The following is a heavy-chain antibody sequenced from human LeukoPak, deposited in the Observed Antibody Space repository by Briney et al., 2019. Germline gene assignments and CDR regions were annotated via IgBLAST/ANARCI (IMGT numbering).Heavy chain of an antibody. V-gene: IGHV3-7*03. CDR1: GFTFSSYW. Sequence: QTGGSLRLSCAASGFTFSSYWMSWVRQPPGKGLEWVANIKQDGSEKYYVDSVKGRFTISRDNAKNSLYLQMNSLRAEDTAMYYCARDPHSSGWWYYYYGMDVWGKGTTVTVSS. CDR2: IKQDGSEK. D-gene: IGHD6-19*01. CDR3: ARDPHSSGWWYYYYGMDV. J-gene: IGHJ6*04.